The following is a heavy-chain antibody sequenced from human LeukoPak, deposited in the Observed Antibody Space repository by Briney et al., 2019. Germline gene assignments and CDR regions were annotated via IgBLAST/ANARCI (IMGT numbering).Heavy chain of an antibody. J-gene: IGHJ2*01. CDR3: ARVPGIAVAGDWYFDL. D-gene: IGHD6-13*01. CDR2: IYTSGST. Sequence: PSETLSLTCTVPGGSISSYYWSWIRQPAGKGLEWMGRIYTSGSTNYNPSLKSRVTMSVDTSKNQFSLKLSSVTAADTAVYYCARVPGIAVAGDWYFDLWGRGTLVTVSS. V-gene: IGHV4-4*07. CDR1: GGSISSYY.